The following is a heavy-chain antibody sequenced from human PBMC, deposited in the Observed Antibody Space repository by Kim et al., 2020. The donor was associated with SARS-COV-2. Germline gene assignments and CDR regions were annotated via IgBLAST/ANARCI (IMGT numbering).Heavy chain of an antibody. J-gene: IGHJ5*02. D-gene: IGHD2-15*01. CDR3: ARGRYCSGGSCYPNWFDP. V-gene: IGHV4-34*01. CDR2: INHSGST. Sequence: SETLSLTCAVYGGSFSGYYWSWIRQPPGKGLEWIGEINHSGSTNYNPSLKSRVTISVDTSKNQFSLKLSSVTAADTAVYYCARGRYCSGGSCYPNWFDPWGQGTLVTVSS. CDR1: GGSFSGYY.